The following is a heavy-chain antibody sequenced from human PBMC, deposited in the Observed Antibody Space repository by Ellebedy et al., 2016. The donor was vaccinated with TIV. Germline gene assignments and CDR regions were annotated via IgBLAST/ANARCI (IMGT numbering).Heavy chain of an antibody. V-gene: IGHV3-23*01. D-gene: IGHD3-10*02. CDR1: GFTFDTFA. CDR3: ARLRNYVYYHFDS. J-gene: IGHJ4*02. CDR2: ISTGGGDT. Sequence: GGSLRLSCVASGFTFDTFAMTWVRQAPGKGLEWVSTISTGGGDTFYADSVKGRFTISRDNSKNTLFMQMNGLRVEDTALYYCARLRNYVYYHFDSWGQGTLVTVSS.